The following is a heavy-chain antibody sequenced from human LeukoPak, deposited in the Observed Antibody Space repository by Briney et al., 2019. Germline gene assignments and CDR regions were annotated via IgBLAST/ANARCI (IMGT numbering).Heavy chain of an antibody. CDR1: GGSVSSGSYY. Sequence: SETLSLTCTVSGGSVSSGSYYWSWIRQPPGKGLEWIGYIYYSGSTNYNPSLKSRVTISVDTSKNQFSLKLSSVTAADTAVYYCARVVTTYYYDSSGDYFDNWGQGTLVTVSS. J-gene: IGHJ4*02. CDR3: ARVVTTYYYDSSGDYFDN. D-gene: IGHD3-22*01. CDR2: IYYSGST. V-gene: IGHV4-61*01.